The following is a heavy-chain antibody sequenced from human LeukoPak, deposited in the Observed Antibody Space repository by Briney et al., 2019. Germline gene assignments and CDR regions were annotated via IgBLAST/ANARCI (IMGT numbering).Heavy chain of an antibody. CDR1: GFTVSSNY. J-gene: IGHJ4*02. Sequence: GALPPSCAASGFTVSSNYRSWVRLAPGKGRGGVSVIYSGGSISYAGFVKGRLTISRDNPKNTLYLQMNSLMAEDPAVYYCPRGGYCSSTSCLLAYCGGGTLVSASS. D-gene: IGHD2-2*01. CDR3: PRGGYCSSTSCLLAY. V-gene: IGHV3-66*01. CDR2: IYSGGSI.